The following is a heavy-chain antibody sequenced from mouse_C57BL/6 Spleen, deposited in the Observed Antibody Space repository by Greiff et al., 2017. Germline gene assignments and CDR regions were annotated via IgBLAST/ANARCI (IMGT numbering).Heavy chain of an antibody. CDR1: GYTFTDYY. CDR2: IYPGSGNT. CDR3: ASSDGSLAY. V-gene: IGHV1-76*01. D-gene: IGHD2-3*01. Sequence: QVQLQQSGAELVRPGASVKLSCKASGYTFTDYYINWVKQRPGQGLEWIARIYPGSGNTYYNEKFKGKATLTAEKSSSTAYMQLSRLTSEDSAVYFCASSDGSLAYWGQGTLVTVSA. J-gene: IGHJ3*01.